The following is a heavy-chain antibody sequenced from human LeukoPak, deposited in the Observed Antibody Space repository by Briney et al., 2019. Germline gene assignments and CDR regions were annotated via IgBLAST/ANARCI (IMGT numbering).Heavy chain of an antibody. Sequence: PSQTLSLTCTVSGGSISSGDYYWSWIRQPPGKGLEWIGYIYYSGSTYYNPSLKSRVTTSVDTSKNQFSLKLSSVTAADTAVYYCARDSDSTGAFDIWGQGTMVTVSS. D-gene: IGHD4-11*01. V-gene: IGHV4-30-4*01. CDR3: ARDSDSTGAFDI. J-gene: IGHJ3*02. CDR2: IYYSGST. CDR1: GGSISSGDYY.